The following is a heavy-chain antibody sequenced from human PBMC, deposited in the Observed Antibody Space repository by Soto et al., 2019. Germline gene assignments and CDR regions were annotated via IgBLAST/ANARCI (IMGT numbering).Heavy chain of an antibody. D-gene: IGHD5-18*01. CDR3: AGDRLRGYSYGRNSGFDY. J-gene: IGHJ4*02. Sequence: ASVKVSCKASGGTFSSYAISWVRQAPGQGLEWMGGIIPIFGTANYAQKFQGRVTITADESTSTAYMELSSLRSEDTAVYYCAGDRLRGYSYGRNSGFDYWGQGTLVTASS. V-gene: IGHV1-69*13. CDR2: IIPIFGTA. CDR1: GGTFSSYA.